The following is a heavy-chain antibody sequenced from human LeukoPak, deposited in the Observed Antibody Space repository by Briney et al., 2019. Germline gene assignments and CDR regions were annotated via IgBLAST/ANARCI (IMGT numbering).Heavy chain of an antibody. CDR1: GFTFSSYG. J-gene: IGHJ6*03. V-gene: IGHV3-23*01. CDR3: AKGGDTRYYYYYHDMDV. CDR2: ISGSGGNT. D-gene: IGHD5-18*01. Sequence: PGGTLRLSCAASGFTFSSYGMSWVRQAPGKGLEWVSTISGSGGNTYYADSVKGRFTISRDNSKNTLYLQMNSLRAEDTAVYYCAKGGDTRYYYYYHDMDVWGKGTTVTVSS.